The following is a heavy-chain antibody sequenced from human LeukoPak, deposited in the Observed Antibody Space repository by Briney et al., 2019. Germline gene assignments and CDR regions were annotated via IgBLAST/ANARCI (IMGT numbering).Heavy chain of an antibody. CDR3: AADGGGLSSVVSPNSSPFDY. Sequence: ASVKVSCKVSGYTLNELSMYWVRQAPGQGLEWMGGFDPADGETVYAHRFQGRLTMTEDTSTNTGYMELTSLRSEDTAVYYCAADGGGLSSVVSPNSSPFDYWGQGTLVTVSS. D-gene: IGHD4-23*01. J-gene: IGHJ4*02. CDR1: GYTLNELS. V-gene: IGHV1-24*01. CDR2: FDPADGET.